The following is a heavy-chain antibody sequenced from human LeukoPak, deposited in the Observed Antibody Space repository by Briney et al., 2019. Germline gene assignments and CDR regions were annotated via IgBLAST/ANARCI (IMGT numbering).Heavy chain of an antibody. CDR3: ANLRGRGAYACSGASFYSY. CDR1: GFTFSSYA. J-gene: IGHJ4*02. D-gene: IGHD2-15*01. V-gene: IGHV3-23*01. Sequence: GGSLRLSCEASGFTFSSYAMSWVRQAPGKGLEWVSGVSGSGGGTYYTDSVKGRFTISRDNSKNTLFLQMNSLRVEDTAVYYCANLRGRGAYACSGASFYSYWGQGTLVTGSP. CDR2: VSGSGGGT.